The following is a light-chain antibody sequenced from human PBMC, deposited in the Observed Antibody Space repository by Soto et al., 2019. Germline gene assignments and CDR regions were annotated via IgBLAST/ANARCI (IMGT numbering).Light chain of an antibody. CDR1: QSVLFSSNNKNY. V-gene: IGKV4-1*01. CDR3: QQYYSTPQT. CDR2: WAS. Sequence: DIVMTQSPDYLAVSLGERATINCKSSQSVLFSSNNKNYLAWYQQKPGQPPKLLIYWASTRESGVPDRFSGSGSGTDFTLTISSLQAEDVAVYYCQQYYSTPQTFGPGNKVDI. J-gene: IGKJ3*01.